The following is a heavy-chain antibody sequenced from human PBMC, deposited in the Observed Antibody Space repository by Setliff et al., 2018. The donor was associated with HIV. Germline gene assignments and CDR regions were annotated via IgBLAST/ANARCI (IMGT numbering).Heavy chain of an antibody. CDR3: VRVGGGSWLGIHYYYYMDV. J-gene: IGHJ6*03. V-gene: IGHV4-39*01. Sequence: KPSETLSLTCSVFGASISGSDYYWGWIRQLPEKGLEWIGSIYYSGSAYHNPSLKSRVAMSVDTAKKQFSLKLTSLTGADTAVYYCVRVGGGSWLGIHYYYYMDVWGKGITVTVLL. D-gene: IGHD2-15*01. CDR2: IYYSGSA. CDR1: GASISGSDYY.